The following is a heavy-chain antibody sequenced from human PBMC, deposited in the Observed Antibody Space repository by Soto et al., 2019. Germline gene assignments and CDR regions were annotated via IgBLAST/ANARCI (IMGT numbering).Heavy chain of an antibody. Sequence: SETLSLTCTVSGGSVSSGSYYWSWIRQPPGKGLEWIGYIYYSGSTNYNPSLKSRVTISVDTSKNQFSLKLSSVTAADTAVYYCARVAYYDFWSGYYPGYSYYGMDFWGEGTTVTVPP. D-gene: IGHD3-3*01. CDR3: ARVAYYDFWSGYYPGYSYYGMDF. CDR1: GGSVSSGSYY. CDR2: IYYSGST. J-gene: IGHJ6*04. V-gene: IGHV4-61*01.